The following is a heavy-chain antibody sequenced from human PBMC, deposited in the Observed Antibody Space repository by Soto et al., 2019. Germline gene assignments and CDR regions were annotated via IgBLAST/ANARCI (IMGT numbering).Heavy chain of an antibody. V-gene: IGHV4-59*08. J-gene: IGHJ4*02. CDR1: GGSISSYY. Sequence: QVQLQESGPGLVKPSETLSLTYTVSGGSISSYYWSWIRQPPGKGLEWIGYISYSGSTNYNPSLKSRVTISVDTSKNQFSLKLSSVTAADTAVYYCARQWGYNFDYWGQGTLVTVSS. CDR2: ISYSGST. CDR3: ARQWGYNFDY. D-gene: IGHD5-12*01.